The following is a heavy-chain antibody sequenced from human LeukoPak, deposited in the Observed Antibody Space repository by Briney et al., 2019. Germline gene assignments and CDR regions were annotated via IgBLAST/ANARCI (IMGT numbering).Heavy chain of an antibody. CDR1: GYSISSGYY. CDR2: MYHSGST. D-gene: IGHD2-2*01. CDR3: ARVGLGYCSSTSCYRNMDV. Sequence: PWETLSLTCSVSGYSISSGYYWGWIRQPPEKGLEWIAFMYHSGSTYYNPSVKSRVTISIDASKNQLSLKLSSVTAADTAVYYCARVGLGYCSSTSCYRNMDVWGKGTTVAVSS. J-gene: IGHJ6*03. V-gene: IGHV4-38-2*02.